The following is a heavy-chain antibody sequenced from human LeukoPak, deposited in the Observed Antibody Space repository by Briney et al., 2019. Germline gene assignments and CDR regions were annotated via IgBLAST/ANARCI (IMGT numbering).Heavy chain of an antibody. D-gene: IGHD6-19*01. Sequence: GRSLRLSCAASGFTFSSYGLHWVRQAPGKGLEWVAVISYDGSNKYYADSVKGRFTISRDNSKNTLYLQMNSLRAEDTAVYYGAKIEVEESGWPGGDYWGQGTLVTVSS. CDR2: ISYDGSNK. CDR3: AKIEVEESGWPGGDY. CDR1: GFTFSSYG. V-gene: IGHV3-30*18. J-gene: IGHJ4*02.